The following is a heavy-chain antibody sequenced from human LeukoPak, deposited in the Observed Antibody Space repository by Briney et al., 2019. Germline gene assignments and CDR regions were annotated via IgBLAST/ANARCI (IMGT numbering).Heavy chain of an antibody. CDR1: GFSFSSYS. CDR2: ISSGSSTI. Sequence: PGGSLRVSCAASGFSFSSYSMNWVRQAPGKGLEWVSYISSGSSTIHYADSVKGRFTISRDNAKNSLYLQMNSLRAEDTAVYYCARVHYDFWSGYSDYYMDVWGKGTTVTVSS. D-gene: IGHD3-3*01. CDR3: ARVHYDFWSGYSDYYMDV. J-gene: IGHJ6*03. V-gene: IGHV3-48*01.